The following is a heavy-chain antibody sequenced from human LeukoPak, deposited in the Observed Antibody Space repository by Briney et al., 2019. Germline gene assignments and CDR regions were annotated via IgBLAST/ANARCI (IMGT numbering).Heavy chain of an antibody. V-gene: IGHV3-21*01. D-gene: IGHD1-26*01. CDR2: ISSSSSYI. CDR1: GFTFSSYS. Sequence: GGSLRLSCAASGFTFSSYSMNWVRQAPGKGLEWVSSISSSSSYIYYADSVKGRFTISRDNAKNSLYLQMNSLRAEDTAVYYCARDERELFYYYYYGMDVWGQGTTVTVSS. J-gene: IGHJ6*02. CDR3: ARDERELFYYYYYGMDV.